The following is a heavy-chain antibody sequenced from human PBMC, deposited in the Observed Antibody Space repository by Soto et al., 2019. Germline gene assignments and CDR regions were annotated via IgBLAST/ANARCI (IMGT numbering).Heavy chain of an antibody. Sequence: GESLKISCKGSGYSFTSYWISWVRQMPGKGLEWMGRIYPSDSYTNYSPSFQGHVTISADKSISTAYLHWSSLKASDTDMYYRARRGAAYSYDYSCGMDVWGQGTKVTVYS. J-gene: IGHJ6*02. CDR2: IYPSDSYT. CDR3: ARRGAAYSYDYSCGMDV. CDR1: GYSFTSYW. D-gene: IGHD5-18*01. V-gene: IGHV5-10-1*01.